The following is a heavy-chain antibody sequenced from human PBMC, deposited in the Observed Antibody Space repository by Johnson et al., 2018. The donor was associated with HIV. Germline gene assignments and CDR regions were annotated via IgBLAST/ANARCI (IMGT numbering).Heavy chain of an antibody. V-gene: IGHV3-7*01. J-gene: IGHJ3*02. CDR3: GRVADYYDSIAVLNAFDI. CDR1: GFTFSNYW. D-gene: IGHD3-22*01. CDR2: IKQDGSEK. Sequence: MQLVESGGGLVQPGGSLRLSCAASGFTFSNYWMSWVRQAPGKGLEWVANIKQDGSEKNYVDSVKGRFIISRDNAKNSLYLQMNSLRAEDTAVYYCGRVADYYDSIAVLNAFDIWGQGTMVTVSS.